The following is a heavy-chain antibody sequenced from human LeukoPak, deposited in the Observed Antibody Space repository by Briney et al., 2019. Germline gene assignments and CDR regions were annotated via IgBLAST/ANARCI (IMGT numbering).Heavy chain of an antibody. CDR1: RFTFSSYA. CDR2: ITNSGSNT. J-gene: IGHJ4*02. CDR3: AKDTVEKQLAPRHFVY. D-gene: IGHD6-13*01. Sequence: SGGSLRLSCAASRFTFSSYAMSWVRQAPGKGLEWVSAITNSGSNTYYADSVKGRFTISRDNSKNTLYLQMNSLRAEDTAVYYCAKDTVEKQLAPRHFVYWGQRTLVTVSS. V-gene: IGHV3-23*01.